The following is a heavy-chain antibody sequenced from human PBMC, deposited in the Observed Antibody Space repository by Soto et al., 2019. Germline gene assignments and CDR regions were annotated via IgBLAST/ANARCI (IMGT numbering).Heavy chain of an antibody. V-gene: IGHV2-5*02. D-gene: IGHD1-1*01. CDR1: GFSLTTPTVG. J-gene: IGHJ5*02. CDR2: VYWDDDK. Sequence: QIAVKESGPTLVKPTQHLTLTCTFSGFSLTTPTVGVAWIRQLPGKAPERLAFVYWDDDKRYSPSLNTRLTNTKDSSETRVLLTMPAMDPADTGTYNWAHKPDDATWFDPWGQGPLVTVPS. CDR3: AHKPDDATWFDP.